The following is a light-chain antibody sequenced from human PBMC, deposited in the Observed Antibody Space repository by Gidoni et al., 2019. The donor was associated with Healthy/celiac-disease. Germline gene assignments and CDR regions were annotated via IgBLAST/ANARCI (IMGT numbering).Light chain of an antibody. Sequence: SYVLTQPPSVSVAPGKKARITCGGNNIGSKSVHWYQQNPGQAPVLVIYYDSDRPSGIPERFSGSNSGNTATLTISRVEAGDEADYYCQVWDSSSDHSYVFGTGTKVTVL. CDR3: QVWDSSSDHSYV. V-gene: IGLV3-21*04. J-gene: IGLJ1*01. CDR2: YDS. CDR1: NIGSKS.